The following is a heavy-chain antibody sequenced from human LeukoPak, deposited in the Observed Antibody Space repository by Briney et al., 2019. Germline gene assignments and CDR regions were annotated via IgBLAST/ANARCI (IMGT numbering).Heavy chain of an antibody. CDR1: GYSFTNYW. Sequence: GESLKISCKDSGYSFTNYWIGWVRQLPGKGLEWMGIIYPGDSDTRNSPSFQGQVTISVDKSISTAFLQWSSLKASDTAVYYCARHLGWCNNTSGCDDESDAFDIWGQGTMVTVSS. V-gene: IGHV5-51*01. J-gene: IGHJ3*02. CDR3: ARHLGWCNNTSGCDDESDAFDI. CDR2: IYPGDSDT. D-gene: IGHD2-2*01.